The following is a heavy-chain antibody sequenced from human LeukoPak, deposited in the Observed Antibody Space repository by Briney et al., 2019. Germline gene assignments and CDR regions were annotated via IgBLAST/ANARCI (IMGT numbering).Heavy chain of an antibody. D-gene: IGHD3-10*01. Sequence: AGGSLRLSCAASGFTFSSYGMHWVRQALGKGLEWVAFIRYDGSNKYYTDSVKGRFTISRDNSKNTLYLQMNSLRAEDTAVYYCAKDGEYYYGSGSYYSDAFDIWGQGTMVTVSS. J-gene: IGHJ3*02. CDR3: AKDGEYYYGSGSYYSDAFDI. V-gene: IGHV3-30*02. CDR2: IRYDGSNK. CDR1: GFTFSSYG.